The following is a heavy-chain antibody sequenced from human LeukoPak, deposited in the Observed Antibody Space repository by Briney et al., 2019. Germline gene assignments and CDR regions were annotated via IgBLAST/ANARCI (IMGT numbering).Heavy chain of an antibody. CDR1: GFTLSNHW. V-gene: IGHV3-7*03. CDR2: VNRDGSET. CDR3: ARNNGMDV. Sequence: GGSLRLSCAASGFTLSNHWMTWVRQVPGRGPEWVANVNRDGSETYYLDSVKGRFTISNDNAKNSLYLHMNSLRAEDTALYHCARNNGMDVWGQGTTVIVSS. J-gene: IGHJ6*02.